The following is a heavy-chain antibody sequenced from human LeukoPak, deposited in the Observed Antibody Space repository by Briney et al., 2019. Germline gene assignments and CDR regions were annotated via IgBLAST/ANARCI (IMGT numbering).Heavy chain of an antibody. D-gene: IGHD4-17*01. Sequence: PGGSLRLSCAASGFTFSSYAMSWVRQAPGKGREWVSAISGSGGGTYYADSVKGRFTISRDNSKNTLYLQMNSLRAEDTAVYYCAKDPRPTVTTTYIDYWGQGTLVTVSS. CDR3: AKDPRPTVTTTYIDY. V-gene: IGHV3-23*01. CDR1: GFTFSSYA. CDR2: ISGSGGGT. J-gene: IGHJ4*02.